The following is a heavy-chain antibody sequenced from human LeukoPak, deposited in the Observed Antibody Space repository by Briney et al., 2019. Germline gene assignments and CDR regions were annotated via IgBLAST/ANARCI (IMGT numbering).Heavy chain of an antibody. CDR3: AHIADSNGYYYNYFDY. D-gene: IGHD3-22*01. CDR2: IYWDDDQ. V-gene: IGHV2-5*02. J-gene: IGHJ4*02. CDR1: GFSLTTSGVG. Sequence: SGPTLVKPTQTLTLTCTFSGFSLTTSGVGVGWIRQPPGKALEWLALIYWDDDQRYSPSLKSRLTITKDTSKNQVVLTMTNMDPVDTATYYCAHIADSNGYYYNYFDYWGQGTLVTVSS.